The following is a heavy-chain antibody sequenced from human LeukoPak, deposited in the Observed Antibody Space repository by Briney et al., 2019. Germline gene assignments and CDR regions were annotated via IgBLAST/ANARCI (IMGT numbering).Heavy chain of an antibody. Sequence: PGRSLRLSCAASGFTFSSYGMHWVRQAPGKGLEWVAVIWYDGSNKYYADSVKGRFTISRDNSKNTLYLQMNSLRAEDTAVYYCAKEGLALDIVVVPADYWGQGTLVTVSS. J-gene: IGHJ4*02. V-gene: IGHV3-33*06. CDR3: AKEGLALDIVVVPADY. CDR2: IWYDGSNK. CDR1: GFTFSSYG. D-gene: IGHD2-2*03.